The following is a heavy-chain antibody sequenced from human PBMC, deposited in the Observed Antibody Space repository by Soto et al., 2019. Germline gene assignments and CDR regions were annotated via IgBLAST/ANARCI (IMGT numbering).Heavy chain of an antibody. J-gene: IGHJ4*02. V-gene: IGHV5-51*01. Sequence: GESLKISCKASEYTFSSYWIAWVRQMPGKGLECMGIIYPGDSHTKYSPSFQGQVTISADKSISTAYLQWSSLKASDTAMYYCATVGRSNSFSGFGYWGQGPRVAVSS. CDR1: EYTFSSYW. CDR2: IYPGDSHT. CDR3: ATVGRSNSFSGFGY. D-gene: IGHD6-13*01.